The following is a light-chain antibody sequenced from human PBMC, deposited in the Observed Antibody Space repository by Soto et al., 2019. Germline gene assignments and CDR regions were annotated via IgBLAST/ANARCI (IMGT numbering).Light chain of an antibody. V-gene: IGKV3-11*01. J-gene: IGKJ5*01. CDR2: DTS. CDR3: QQRQYWPPIT. Sequence: EIVLTQSPASLSLSPGERATLSCRASQSVGSDLAWYQQKPGQAPRLLIYDTSNRATGVPARFSGSGSGTDFTLTISSLEPEDCAIYYCQQRQYWPPITFGQGTRLEIK. CDR1: QSVGSD.